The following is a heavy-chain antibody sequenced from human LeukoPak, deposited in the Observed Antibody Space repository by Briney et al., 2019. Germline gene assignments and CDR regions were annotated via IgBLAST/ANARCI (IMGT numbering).Heavy chain of an antibody. D-gene: IGHD6-19*01. CDR2: INSDGSST. CDR3: ARGSSSGWYDYFDY. CDR1: GYTFSSYW. J-gene: IGHJ4*02. Sequence: PGGCLRLSCAASGYTFSSYWMHWVRQAPGKGLVWVSRINSDGSSTSYADSVKGRFTISRDNAKNTLYLQMNSLRAEDTAVYYCARGSSSGWYDYFDYWGQGTLVTVSS. V-gene: IGHV3-74*01.